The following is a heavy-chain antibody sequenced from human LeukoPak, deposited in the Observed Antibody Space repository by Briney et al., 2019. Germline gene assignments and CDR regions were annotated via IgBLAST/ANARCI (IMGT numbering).Heavy chain of an antibody. D-gene: IGHD6-13*01. J-gene: IGHJ4*02. CDR1: GGTLSSYA. Sequence: GASVKVSCKASGGTLSSYAISWVRQAPGQGLEWMGRIIPIFGTANYAQKFQGRVTITTDESTSTAYMELSSLRSEDTAVYYCASLAAAGMNYWGQGTLVTVSS. CDR2: IIPIFGTA. V-gene: IGHV1-69*05. CDR3: ASLAAAGMNY.